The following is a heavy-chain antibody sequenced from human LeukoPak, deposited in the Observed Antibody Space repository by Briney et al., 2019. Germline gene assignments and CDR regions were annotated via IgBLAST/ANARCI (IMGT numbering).Heavy chain of an antibody. CDR2: IIPILGIA. CDR1: GGTFSSYT. V-gene: IGHV1-69*02. Sequence: GASVKVSCKASGGTFSSYTISWVRQAPGQGLEWMGRIIPILGIANYAQKFQGRVTITADKSTSTAYTELSSLRSEDTAVYYCAREGGSYYFDAFDIWGQGTMVTVSS. J-gene: IGHJ3*02. D-gene: IGHD1-26*01. CDR3: AREGGSYYFDAFDI.